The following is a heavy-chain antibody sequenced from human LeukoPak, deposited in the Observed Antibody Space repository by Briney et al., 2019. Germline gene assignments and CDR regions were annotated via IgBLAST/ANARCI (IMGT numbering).Heavy chain of an antibody. CDR3: ARDRGMIVGATGDLY. CDR2: ISYDGSNK. D-gene: IGHD1-26*01. CDR1: GFTFSSYA. V-gene: IGHV3-30-3*01. J-gene: IGHJ4*02. Sequence: GRSLRLSCAASGFTFSSYAMHWVRQAPGKGLEWVAVISYDGSNKYYADSVKGRFTISRDNSKNTLYLQMNSLRAEDTAVYYCARDRGMIVGATGDLYWGQGTLVTVSS.